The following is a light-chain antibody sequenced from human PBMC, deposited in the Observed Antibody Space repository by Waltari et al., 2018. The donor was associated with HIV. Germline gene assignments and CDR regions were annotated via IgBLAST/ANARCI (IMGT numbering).Light chain of an antibody. V-gene: IGKV3-20*01. J-gene: IGKJ1*01. Sequence: EIVLTQSPGTPSLSPGERAILSCRASQSVSSSYLAWYQQRPGQAPRLLIYGISSRATGIPDRFSGSGSGTDFALTISRLEPEDFAVYYCQQYGSSPETFGQGTKVEIK. CDR2: GIS. CDR3: QQYGSSPET. CDR1: QSVSSSY.